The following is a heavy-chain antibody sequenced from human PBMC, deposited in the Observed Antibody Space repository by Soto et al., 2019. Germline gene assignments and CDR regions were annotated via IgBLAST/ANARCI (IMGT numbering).Heavy chain of an antibody. CDR2: MTGDGRTT. Sequence: PGGSLRLSCAASGFTFGDYWMHWVRQPPGKGPEWVSRMTGDGRTTQYADSVKGRFTASRDNAKSTLYLQMNSLRAEETAVYYCVTAEVDYWGPGTLVTVSS. CDR1: GFTFGDYW. J-gene: IGHJ4*02. CDR3: VTAEVDY. V-gene: IGHV3-74*03.